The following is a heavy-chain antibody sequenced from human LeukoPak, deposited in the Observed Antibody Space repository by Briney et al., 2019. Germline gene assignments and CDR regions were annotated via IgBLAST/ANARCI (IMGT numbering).Heavy chain of an antibody. V-gene: IGHV6-1*01. D-gene: IGHD3-9*01. CDR2: TYYRSKWYN. Sequence: SQTLSLTCAISGDSVSSNSAAWNWIRQSPSRGLEWLGGTYYRSKWYNDFAVSVKSRITINPDTSKNQFSLQLNSVIPEDTAVYYCARDSFFYDILTGYAPQNWFDPWGQGTLVTVSS. J-gene: IGHJ5*02. CDR1: GDSVSSNSAA. CDR3: ARDSFFYDILTGYAPQNWFDP.